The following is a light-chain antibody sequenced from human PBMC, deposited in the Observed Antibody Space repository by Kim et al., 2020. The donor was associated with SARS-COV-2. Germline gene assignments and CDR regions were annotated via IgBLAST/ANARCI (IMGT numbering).Light chain of an antibody. CDR1: QSVSSN. J-gene: IGKJ4*01. CDR2: GAS. CDR3: QQYNNWPPLT. V-gene: IGKV3-15*01. Sequence: EIVMTQSPATLSVSPGERATLSCRASQSVSSNLAWYQQKAGQAPRLLIYGASTRATGIPARFSGSGSGTEFTLTISSLQSEDFAVYYCQQYNNWPPLTFGGGTKLEI.